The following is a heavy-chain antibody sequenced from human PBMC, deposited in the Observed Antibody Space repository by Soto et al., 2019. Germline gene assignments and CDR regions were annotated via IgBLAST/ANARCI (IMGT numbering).Heavy chain of an antibody. D-gene: IGHD2-15*01. J-gene: IGHJ3*02. V-gene: IGHV4-34*01. Sequence: PSETLSLTCAVYGGSFSGYYWSWIRQPPGKGLEWIGEINHSGSTNYNPSLKSRVTISVDTSKNQFSLKLSSVTAADTAVYYCALGYCSGGSCWRVAFDIWGQGTMVTVS. CDR1: GGSFSGYY. CDR2: INHSGST. CDR3: ALGYCSGGSCWRVAFDI.